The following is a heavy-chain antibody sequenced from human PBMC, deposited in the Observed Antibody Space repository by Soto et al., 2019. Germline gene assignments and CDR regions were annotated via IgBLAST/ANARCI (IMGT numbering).Heavy chain of an antibody. V-gene: IGHV3-48*01. CDR2: ISSSSSTI. CDR1: GFTFSSYS. J-gene: IGHJ5*02. CDR3: AKGNSGWTRFDP. Sequence: GGSLRLSCAASGFTFSSYSMNWVRQAPGKGLEWVSYISSSSSTIYYADSVKGRFTISRDNSKNTLYVQMNSLRAEDTAVYYCAKGNSGWTRFDPWGQGTLVTVSS. D-gene: IGHD6-19*01.